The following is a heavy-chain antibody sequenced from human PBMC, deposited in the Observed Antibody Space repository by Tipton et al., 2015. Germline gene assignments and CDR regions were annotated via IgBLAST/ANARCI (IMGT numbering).Heavy chain of an antibody. Sequence: QLVQSGAEVKKPGESLKISCKGSGFSFTSFWIAWVRQMPGKGLEWMGIIYPGDSDTKYNPSFQGHITISADKSITTAYVQWNSLKASDTAMYYCARLRKGDGDYAIDYWGQGTLVTVSS. J-gene: IGHJ4*02. V-gene: IGHV5-51*01. CDR1: GFSFTSFW. CDR2: IYPGDSDT. D-gene: IGHD4-17*01. CDR3: ARLRKGDGDYAIDY.